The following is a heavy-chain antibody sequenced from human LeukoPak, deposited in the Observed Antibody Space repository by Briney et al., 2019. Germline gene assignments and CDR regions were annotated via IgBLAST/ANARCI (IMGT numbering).Heavy chain of an antibody. Sequence: GGSLRLSCAASGFTFSRCWMSWVHQAPGKGLEWVANIHQDGSDKYYVDSVKGRFTISRDNAKNSLYLQMNSLRAEDTAVYYCARENGDFIYYYYYYMDVWGKGTTVTVSS. J-gene: IGHJ6*03. V-gene: IGHV3-7*01. CDR1: GFTFSRCW. CDR3: ARENGDFIYYYYYYMDV. D-gene: IGHD4-17*01. CDR2: IHQDGSDK.